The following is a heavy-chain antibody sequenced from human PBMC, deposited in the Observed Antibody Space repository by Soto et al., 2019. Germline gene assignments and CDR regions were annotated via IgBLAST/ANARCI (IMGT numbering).Heavy chain of an antibody. J-gene: IGHJ4*02. CDR2: IISNSTYR. V-gene: IGHV3-21*01. CDR1: GFPFSTYT. Sequence: GGSLRLSCSSSGFPFSTYTLVWGSRATGKGLDWVSSIISNSTYRFYSASVKCRFIISRDKAKLSIYLQMKRLRAENTALDYSVRTIVAYTKITLNHGGKGTLVTVA. D-gene: IGHD2-21*01. CDR3: VRTIVAYTKITLNH.